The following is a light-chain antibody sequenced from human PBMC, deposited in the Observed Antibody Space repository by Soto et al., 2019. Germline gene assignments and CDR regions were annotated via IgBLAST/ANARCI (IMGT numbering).Light chain of an antibody. J-gene: IGKJ1*01. V-gene: IGKV3-20*01. CDR3: QQYDTSPRT. CDR1: QSVSSNY. Sequence: EVMLTQSPGTLSLSPGERATLSCRASQSVSSNYLAWYQQKSGQAPMLLIYGASNRATGIPDRFSGSGSGTDFTLTIRRLEPEDFAVYCCQQYDTSPRTFGQGTKVEFK. CDR2: GAS.